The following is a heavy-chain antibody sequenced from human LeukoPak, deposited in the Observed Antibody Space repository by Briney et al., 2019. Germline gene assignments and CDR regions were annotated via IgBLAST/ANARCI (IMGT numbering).Heavy chain of an antibody. D-gene: IGHD6-13*01. Sequence: GGSLRLSCAASGFTLSSYSMNWVRQAPGKGLEWVSYISSSSSSIYYADSVKGRFTISRDNAKKSLYLQMDSLRAEDTAVYYCARDSGAAAGTYYYYMDVWGKGTTVTVSS. CDR1: GFTLSSYS. CDR3: ARDSGAAAGTYYYYMDV. CDR2: ISSSSSSI. V-gene: IGHV3-48*01. J-gene: IGHJ6*03.